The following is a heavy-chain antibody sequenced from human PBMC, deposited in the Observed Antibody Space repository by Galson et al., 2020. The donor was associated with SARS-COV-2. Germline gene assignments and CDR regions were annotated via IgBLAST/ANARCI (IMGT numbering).Heavy chain of an antibody. CDR3: ARAMSDDYSNVYGMDV. V-gene: IGHV3-33*01. Sequence: GGSLRLSCAASGFTFSSYGMHWVRQAPGKGLEWVAVIWYDGSNKYYADSVKGRFTISRDNSKNTLYLQMNSLRAEDTAVYYCARAMSDDYSNVYGMDVWGQGTTVTVSS. CDR2: IWYDGSNK. J-gene: IGHJ6*02. D-gene: IGHD4-4*01. CDR1: GFTFSSYG.